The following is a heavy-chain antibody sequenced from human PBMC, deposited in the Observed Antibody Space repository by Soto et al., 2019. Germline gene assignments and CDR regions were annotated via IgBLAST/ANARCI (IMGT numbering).Heavy chain of an antibody. Sequence: PVGSLRLSCAASGFTFSSYGMHWVRQAPGTGLEWVAVISYDGSNKYYADSVKGRFTISRDNSKNTLYLQMNSLRAEDTAVYYCAKATEGYSYGSLYGMDVWGQGTTVTVSS. J-gene: IGHJ6*02. V-gene: IGHV3-30*18. CDR3: AKATEGYSYGSLYGMDV. CDR2: ISYDGSNK. CDR1: GFTFSSYG. D-gene: IGHD5-18*01.